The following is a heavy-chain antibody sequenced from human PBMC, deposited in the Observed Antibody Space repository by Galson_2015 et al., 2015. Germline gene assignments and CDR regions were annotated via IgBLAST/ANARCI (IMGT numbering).Heavy chain of an antibody. V-gene: IGHV1-24*01. J-gene: IGHJ4*02. CDR3: ATDPYYGGTGYFDY. Sequence: SATVSCKVSGYTLTALSMHWVRQAPGNGLERMGGFDPEDGETIYAQKFQGRVTMTEDTSTDTAYMELSSLRSEDTAVYYCATDPYYGGTGYFDYWGQGTLVTVSS. CDR2: FDPEDGET. CDR1: GYTLTALS. D-gene: IGHD4-23*01.